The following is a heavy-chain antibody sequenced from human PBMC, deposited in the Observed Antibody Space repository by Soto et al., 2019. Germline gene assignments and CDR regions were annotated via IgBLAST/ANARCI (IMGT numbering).Heavy chain of an antibody. D-gene: IGHD4-17*01. Sequence: GGSLRLSCAASGFTFSSYGMHWVRQAPGKGLEWVAVIWYDGSNKYYADSVKGRFTISRDNSKNTLYLQMNSLRAEDTAVYYCAREGGDYGGNSYYYYGMDVWGQGTTVTVSS. CDR1: GFTFSSYG. CDR3: AREGGDYGGNSYYYYGMDV. J-gene: IGHJ6*02. CDR2: IWYDGSNK. V-gene: IGHV3-33*01.